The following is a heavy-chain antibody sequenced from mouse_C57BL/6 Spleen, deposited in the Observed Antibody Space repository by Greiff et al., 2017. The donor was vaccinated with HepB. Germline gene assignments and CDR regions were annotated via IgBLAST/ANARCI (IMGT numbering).Heavy chain of an antibody. CDR3: ARDALTGSWFAY. CDR2: SRNKANDYTT. Sequence: EVKLVESGGGLVQSGRSLRLSCATSGFTFSDFYMEWVRQAPGKGLEWIAASRNKANDYTTVYSASVKGRFIVSRDTSQSILYLQMNALRAEDTAIYYCARDALTGSWFAYWGEGTLVTVSA. D-gene: IGHD4-1*01. J-gene: IGHJ3*01. CDR1: GFTFSDFY. V-gene: IGHV7-1*01.